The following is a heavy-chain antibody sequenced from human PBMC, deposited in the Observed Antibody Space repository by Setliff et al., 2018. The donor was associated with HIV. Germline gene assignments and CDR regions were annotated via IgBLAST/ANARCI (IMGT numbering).Heavy chain of an antibody. CDR2: ISGSAGTT. V-gene: IGHV3-23*01. CDR3: AGFGELLDYYYGMDV. CDR1: GFTFGDYT. D-gene: IGHD3-10*01. Sequence: GGSLRLSCRGSGFTFGDYTINWVRQPPGAGLEWVSGISGSAGTTYYADSVKGRFTISRDNSKNTLYLQMNSLRAEDTAVYYCAGFGELLDYYYGMDVWGQGTTVTVSS. J-gene: IGHJ6*02.